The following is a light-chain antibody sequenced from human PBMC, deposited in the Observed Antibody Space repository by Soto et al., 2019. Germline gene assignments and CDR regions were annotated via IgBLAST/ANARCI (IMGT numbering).Light chain of an antibody. V-gene: IGLV2-14*01. CDR1: SSDVGGYNY. J-gene: IGLJ2*01. Sequence: QSALTQPASVPGSPGQSITISCTGTSSDVGGYNYVSWYQQHPGKAPKFMIYDVSNRPSGVSNRFSGSKSGNTASLTISGLQAEDEADYYCSSYTSSSTLVFGRGTKLTVL. CDR3: SSYTSSSTLV. CDR2: DVS.